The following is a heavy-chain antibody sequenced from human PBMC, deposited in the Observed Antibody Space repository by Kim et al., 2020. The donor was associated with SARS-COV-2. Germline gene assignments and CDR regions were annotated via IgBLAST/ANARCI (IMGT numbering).Heavy chain of an antibody. D-gene: IGHD2-8*02. CDR1: RFSFSTYT. CDR3: SNSLQNRYCTATNCFDI. Sequence: GGSLRLSCAASRFSFSTYTMSWVRQAPGKGLEWVSSISARDHSPYYADCVKGRFTISRDNSKNMLYLQMNGLRAEDTAVYYCSNSLQNRYCTATNCFDI. CDR2: ISARDHSP. J-gene: IGHJ3*02. V-gene: IGHV3-23*01.